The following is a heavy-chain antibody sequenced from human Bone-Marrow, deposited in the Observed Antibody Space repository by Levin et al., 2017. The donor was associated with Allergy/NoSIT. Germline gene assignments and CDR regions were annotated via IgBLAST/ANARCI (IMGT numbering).Heavy chain of an antibody. V-gene: IGHV5-51*01. CDR3: ARHSSCSKTSCYNDY. D-gene: IGHD2-2*01. Sequence: KVSCKGSGYSFTSYWIGWVRQMPGKGLEWMGLIYPGDADTRYSPSFQGQVTISADKSISTAYLQWSSLRASDTAMYNRARHSSCSKTSCYNDYWGQGTLVTVSS. J-gene: IGHJ4*02. CDR2: IYPGDADT. CDR1: GYSFTSYW.